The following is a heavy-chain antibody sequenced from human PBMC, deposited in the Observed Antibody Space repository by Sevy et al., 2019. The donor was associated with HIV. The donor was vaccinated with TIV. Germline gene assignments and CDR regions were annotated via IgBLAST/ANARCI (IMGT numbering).Heavy chain of an antibody. CDR1: GFTFSSYW. D-gene: IGHD2-21*02. J-gene: IGHJ4*02. Sequence: GGSLRLSCAASGFTFSSYWMNWIRQAPGKGLEWVANIKRDGSEKYYVDSVKGRFTISRDESKTTLFLQMNSLRTEDTAIYYCARVGVSYCTDDCYHRFDYWGRGTLVTVSS. CDR2: IKRDGSEK. CDR3: ARVGVSYCTDDCYHRFDY. V-gene: IGHV3-7*01.